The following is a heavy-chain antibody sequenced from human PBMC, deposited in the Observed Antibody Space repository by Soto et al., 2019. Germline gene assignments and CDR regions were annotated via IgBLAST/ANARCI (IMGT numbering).Heavy chain of an antibody. J-gene: IGHJ5*02. D-gene: IGHD6-19*01. CDR1: GYTYISYS. CDR3: AREKWGSGSRWLDP. CDR2: INVGNGNT. Sequence: ASAKVSCKASGYTYISYSMHWVRQAPGQRLEWMGWINVGNGNTKYSQNFQGRVTINQDTSASTAYMELSSLTSEDTAVYYCAREKWGSGSRWLDPWGQGTLVTV. V-gene: IGHV1-3*01.